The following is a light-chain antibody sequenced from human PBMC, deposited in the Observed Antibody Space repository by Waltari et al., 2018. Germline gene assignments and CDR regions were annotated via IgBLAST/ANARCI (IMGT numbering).Light chain of an antibody. J-gene: IGKJ1*01. CDR2: GAS. Sequence: SCRASQSVGRSVAWYQQKPGQAPRLVIYGASSRATGIPDRFSGSGSGTDFSLTISRLEPEDFAVYYCQHYVRLPATFGQGTKVEIK. V-gene: IGKV3-20*01. CDR1: QSVGRS. CDR3: QHYVRLPAT.